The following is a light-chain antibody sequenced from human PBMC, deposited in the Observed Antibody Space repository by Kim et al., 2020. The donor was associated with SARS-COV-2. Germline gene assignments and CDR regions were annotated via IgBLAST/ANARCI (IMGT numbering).Light chain of an antibody. Sequence: QSVLTQPPSLSGAPGQKVAISCTGSSSNIGTGYDVHWYQQIPGRAPRVVIYGDNSRPSGVPERFSGSKSGTSATLAITGLQAEDEADYYCQSYDYSLSGPVFGGGTKLTVL. J-gene: IGLJ3*02. V-gene: IGLV1-40*01. CDR1: SSNIGTGYD. CDR2: GDN. CDR3: QSYDYSLSGPV.